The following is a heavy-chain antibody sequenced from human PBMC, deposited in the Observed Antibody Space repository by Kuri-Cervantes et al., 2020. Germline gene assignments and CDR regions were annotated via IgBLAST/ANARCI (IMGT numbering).Heavy chain of an antibody. D-gene: IGHD3-10*02. CDR1: GFTFSSYA. Sequence: GESLKISCAASGFTFSSYAMSWVRQAPGKGLEWVAVISYDGSNKYYADSVKGRFTISRDNSKNTLYLQMNSLRAEDTAVYYCARPTRFYYYYGMDVWGQGTTVTVSS. CDR2: ISYDGSNK. CDR3: ARPTRFYYYYGMDV. V-gene: IGHV3-30-3*01. J-gene: IGHJ6*02.